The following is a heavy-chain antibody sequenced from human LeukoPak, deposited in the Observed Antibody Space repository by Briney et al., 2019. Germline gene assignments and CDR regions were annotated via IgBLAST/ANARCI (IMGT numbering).Heavy chain of an antibody. Sequence: GGSLRLSCAASGFTFSSYGMHWVRQAPGKGLEWVAVKWYDGSNKYYADSVKGRFTISRDNSKNTLYLQMNSLRAEDTAVYYCARGPEWELLLDYWGQGTLVTVSS. D-gene: IGHD1-26*01. CDR1: GFTFSSYG. J-gene: IGHJ4*02. CDR2: KWYDGSNK. CDR3: ARGPEWELLLDY. V-gene: IGHV3-33*01.